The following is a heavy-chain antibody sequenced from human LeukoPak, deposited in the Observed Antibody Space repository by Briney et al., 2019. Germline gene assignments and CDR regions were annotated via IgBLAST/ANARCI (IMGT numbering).Heavy chain of an antibody. V-gene: IGHV4-4*02. D-gene: IGHD1-26*01. CDR2: ISLRGRT. Sequence: SETLSLTCGVSGVSITTTNFWSWVRQPPGGGLEWIGEISLRGRTQYNPSLKSRVNISIDESKNHLYLSPASVTAADTAVYYCSIESGPYCPFGHWGQGTLVAVTS. J-gene: IGHJ5*02. CDR1: GVSITTTNF. CDR3: SIESGPYCPFGH.